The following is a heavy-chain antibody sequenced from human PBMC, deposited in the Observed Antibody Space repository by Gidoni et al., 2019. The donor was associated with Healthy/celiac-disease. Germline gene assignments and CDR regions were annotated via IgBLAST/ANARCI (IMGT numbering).Heavy chain of an antibody. Sequence: EVQLLESGGGLVQPGGSLRLSCAASGFTFSSYAMSWVRQAPGKGLEWVSAISGSGGSTYYADSVKGRFTISRDNSKNTLYLQMNSLRAEDTAVYYCAKDRGITMIVVVFVPFDYYYGMGVWGQGTTVTVSS. CDR1: GFTFSSYA. D-gene: IGHD3-22*01. CDR2: ISGSGGST. V-gene: IGHV3-23*01. CDR3: AKDRGITMIVVVFVPFDYYYGMGV. J-gene: IGHJ6*02.